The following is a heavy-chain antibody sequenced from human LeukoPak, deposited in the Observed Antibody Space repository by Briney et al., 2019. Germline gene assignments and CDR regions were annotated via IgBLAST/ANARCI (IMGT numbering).Heavy chain of an antibody. CDR2: IYYSGST. Sequence: PSETLSLTCTVSGGSISSSSYYWGWIRQPPGKGLEWIGSIYYSGSTYYNPSLKSRVTISVDTSKNQFSLKLSSVTAADTAVYYCARNYYDSSGYYFPNYFDYWGQGTLVTVSS. CDR1: GGSISSSSYY. CDR3: ARNYYDSSGYYFPNYFDY. V-gene: IGHV4-39*07. J-gene: IGHJ4*02. D-gene: IGHD3-22*01.